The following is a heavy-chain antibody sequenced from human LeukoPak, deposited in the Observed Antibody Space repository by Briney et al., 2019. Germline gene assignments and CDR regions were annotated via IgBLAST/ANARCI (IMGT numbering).Heavy chain of an antibody. D-gene: IGHD3-10*01. CDR2: VSYDGTKK. Sequence: GGSLRLSCAASGLTFSSYAMHWVRQAPGKGLEWVAIVSYDGTKKDYADSVKGRFSISRDNSKNTLYLQMNSLRAEDTAVYYCAKDNIAQGSGSYLDYWGQGALVTVSS. V-gene: IGHV3-30*18. CDR3: AKDNIAQGSGSYLDY. CDR1: GLTFSSYA. J-gene: IGHJ4*02.